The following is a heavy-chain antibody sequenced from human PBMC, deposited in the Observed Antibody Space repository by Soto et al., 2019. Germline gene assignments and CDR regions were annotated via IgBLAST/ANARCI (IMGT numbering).Heavy chain of an antibody. J-gene: IGHJ3*01. Sequence: SVKVSCKASGGTFSSYAISWVRQAPGQGLEWMGGIIPIFGTANYAQKFQGRVTITADESTSTAYMELSSLRSEDTAVYYCARHRPLRIAVALDPWGQGTMVTVSS. CDR1: GGTFSSYA. CDR2: IIPIFGTA. CDR3: ARHRPLRIAVALDP. V-gene: IGHV1-69*13. D-gene: IGHD6-19*01.